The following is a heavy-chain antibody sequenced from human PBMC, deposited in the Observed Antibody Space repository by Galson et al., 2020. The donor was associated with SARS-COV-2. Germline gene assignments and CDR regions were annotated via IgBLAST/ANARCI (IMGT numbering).Heavy chain of an antibody. CDR3: ARHPSVLLWFGELIGNWFDP. CDR2: IYYSGST. D-gene: IGHD3-10*01. Sequence: SETLSLTCTVSGGSISSSSYYWGWIRQPPGKGLEWIGSIYYSGSTYYNPSIKSRVTISVDTSKNQFSLKLSSVTAADTAVYYCARHPSVLLWFGELIGNWFDPWGQGTLVTVSS. J-gene: IGHJ5*02. CDR1: GGSISSSSYY. V-gene: IGHV4-39*01.